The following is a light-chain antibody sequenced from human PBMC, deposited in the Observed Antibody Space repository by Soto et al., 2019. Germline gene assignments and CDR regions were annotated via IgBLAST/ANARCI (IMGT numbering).Light chain of an antibody. CDR2: WAS. J-gene: IGKJ1*01. CDR1: QSVLYSSNNKNY. Sequence: DIVMTQSPDSLAVSLGERATINCKSSQSVLYSSNNKNYLAWYQQKPGQPPKLLIYWASTRESGVPDRFSGSGSGTDFTLTISSLQPEDFATYSCQQSYNSPQTFGQGTKVDI. CDR3: QQSYNSPQT. V-gene: IGKV4-1*01.